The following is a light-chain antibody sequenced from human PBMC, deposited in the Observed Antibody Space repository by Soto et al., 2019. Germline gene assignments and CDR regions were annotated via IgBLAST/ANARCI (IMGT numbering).Light chain of an antibody. CDR2: AAS. CDR3: QQNYSPPPIT. Sequence: DIQMTQSPSSLSASVGVRVTITCRASQSITRFLNWYQQKPGKAPKLLIYAASSLQSGVPSRFSGSGSGTDFTHTISSLQPEDFATYYCQQNYSPPPITFGQGTRLEIK. CDR1: QSITRF. J-gene: IGKJ5*01. V-gene: IGKV1-39*01.